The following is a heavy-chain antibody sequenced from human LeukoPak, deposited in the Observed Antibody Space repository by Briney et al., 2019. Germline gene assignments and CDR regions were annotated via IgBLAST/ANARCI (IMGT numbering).Heavy chain of an antibody. CDR1: GFTFSSYS. Sequence: GGSLRLSRVASGFTFSSYSMNWVRQAPGKGLEWVSSISSSSTYTYYADSVKGRFTISRDNAKQSLSLQMNSLRADDTALYYCARDSTADLDYWGQGTLVTVSS. V-gene: IGHV3-21*01. J-gene: IGHJ4*02. CDR2: ISSSSTYT. CDR3: ARDSTADLDY. D-gene: IGHD6-19*01.